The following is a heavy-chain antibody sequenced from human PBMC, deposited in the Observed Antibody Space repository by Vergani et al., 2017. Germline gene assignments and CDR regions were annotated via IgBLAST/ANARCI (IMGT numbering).Heavy chain of an antibody. D-gene: IGHD3-22*01. CDR2: IDPSDSYT. J-gene: IGHJ6*02. V-gene: IGHV5-10-1*01. CDR1: GYSFTSYW. Sequence: EVQLVQSGAEVKKPGESLRISCKGSGYSFTSYWISWVRQMPXKGLEWMGRIDPSDSYTNYSPSFQGHVTISADKSISTAYLQWSSLKASDTAMYYCARNYYDSSDSVYYYGMDVWGQGTTVTVSS. CDR3: ARNYYDSSDSVYYYGMDV.